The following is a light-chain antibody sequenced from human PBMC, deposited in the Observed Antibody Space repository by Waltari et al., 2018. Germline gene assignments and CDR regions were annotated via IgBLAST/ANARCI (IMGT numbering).Light chain of an antibody. J-gene: IGKJ1*01. Sequence: EIVLTQSPGTLSLSPGERATLSCRASQSVGRSLAWYQQKPGQAPRLLIYDASRRATGIPDGFSGVGYGTDFSLTLNRLEPEDVAVYYCQNYVRLPATFGQGTKVEVK. CDR3: QNYVRLPAT. CDR1: QSVGRS. V-gene: IGKV3-20*01. CDR2: DAS.